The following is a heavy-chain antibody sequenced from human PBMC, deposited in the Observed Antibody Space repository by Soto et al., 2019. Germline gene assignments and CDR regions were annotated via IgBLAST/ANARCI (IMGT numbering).Heavy chain of an antibody. D-gene: IGHD1-1*01. CDR3: ARDGKGAAYTHGNYYFDY. CDR1: GFPFSFYS. V-gene: IGHV3-48*02. J-gene: IGHJ4*02. CDR2: ITSTSSAI. Sequence: GGSLRLSCAASGFPFSFYSMNWVRQAPGKGLEWISYITSTSSAINYADSVRGRFTISRDNAMRSLFLHMNSLRDEDTAVYYCARDGKGAAYTHGNYYFDYWGQGALVTVSS.